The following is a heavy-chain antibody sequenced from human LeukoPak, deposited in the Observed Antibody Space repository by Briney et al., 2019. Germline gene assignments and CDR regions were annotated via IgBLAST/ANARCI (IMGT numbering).Heavy chain of an antibody. D-gene: IGHD6-19*01. Sequence: KPGGSLRLSCTASGFTFGDYAMSWFRQTPGKGLEWVGFIRGKAYGGTTEYVASVKGRFIISRDDSKSIAYLQMNSLKTEDTAVYYCTAGGSGSYWGQGTPVTVSS. CDR2: IRGKAYGGTT. CDR3: TAGGSGSY. J-gene: IGHJ4*02. CDR1: GFTFGDYA. V-gene: IGHV3-49*05.